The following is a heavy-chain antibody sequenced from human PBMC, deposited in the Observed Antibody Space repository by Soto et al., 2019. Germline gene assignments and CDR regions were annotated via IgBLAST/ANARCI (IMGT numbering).Heavy chain of an antibody. D-gene: IGHD3-3*01. CDR3: ARSLEDYSTNNFYDP. V-gene: IGHV3-23*01. Sequence: PGGSLRLSCVPSGFDFKTYAMTWIRHIPGKGLQWVSTISQTGGTSYYVDSVRGRFTISRDNSDNVLFLQMDALRIEDTAMYYCARSLEDYSTNNFYDPWGQGTLVTVSS. CDR1: GFDFKTYA. CDR2: ISQTGGTS. J-gene: IGHJ1*01.